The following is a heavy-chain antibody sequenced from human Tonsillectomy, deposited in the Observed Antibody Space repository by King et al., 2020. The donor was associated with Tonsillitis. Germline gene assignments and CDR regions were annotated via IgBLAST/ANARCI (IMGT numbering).Heavy chain of an antibody. J-gene: IGHJ4*02. CDR2: ISYDGRNK. V-gene: IGHV3-30*18. Sequence: VQLVESGGGVVQPGRSLTLSCAASGFTFSVYGMHWVRQAPGKGLEWVAVISYDGRNKYYADSVKGRFTISRDASENTLYLEMNSLRAEDTAVDYCAKELDRSGYSVVTDYWGQGTLVTVSS. CDR1: GFTFSVYG. CDR3: AKELDRSGYSVVTDY. D-gene: IGHD3-22*01.